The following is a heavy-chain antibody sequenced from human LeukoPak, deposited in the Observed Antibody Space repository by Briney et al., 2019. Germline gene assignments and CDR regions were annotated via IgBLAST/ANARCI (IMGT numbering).Heavy chain of an antibody. Sequence: ASVKVSCKASGYTFTSYGISWVRQAPGQGLEWMGWISAYNGNTNYAQKLQGRVTMTTDTSTSTAYMELRSLRSEDTAVYYCATSRNFTMIVVSHAFDIWGQGTMVTVSS. CDR3: ATSRNFTMIVVSHAFDI. V-gene: IGHV1-18*01. J-gene: IGHJ3*02. CDR2: ISAYNGNT. CDR1: GYTFTSYG. D-gene: IGHD3-22*01.